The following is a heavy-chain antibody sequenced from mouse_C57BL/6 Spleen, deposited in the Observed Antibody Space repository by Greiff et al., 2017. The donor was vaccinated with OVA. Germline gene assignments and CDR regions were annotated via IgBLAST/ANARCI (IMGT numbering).Heavy chain of an antibody. CDR2: INPSSGYT. Sequence: VKLVESGAELARPGASVKMSCKASGYTFTSYTMHWVKQRPGQGLEWIGYINPSSGYTKYNQKFKDKATLTADKSSSTAYMQLSSLTSEDSAVYYCARSYDYDGDYFDYWGQGTTLTVSS. J-gene: IGHJ2*01. D-gene: IGHD2-4*01. CDR1: GYTFTSYT. CDR3: ARSYDYDGDYFDY. V-gene: IGHV1-4*01.